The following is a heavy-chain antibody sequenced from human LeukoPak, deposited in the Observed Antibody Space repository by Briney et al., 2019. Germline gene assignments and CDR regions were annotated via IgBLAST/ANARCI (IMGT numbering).Heavy chain of an antibody. CDR2: IDRDGSRI. CDR3: VRGNDYGGPHY. CDR1: GFTFSSYW. J-gene: IGHJ4*02. Sequence: GGSLRLSCAVSGFTFSSYWMHWVRQAPGKGLVWVSRIDRDGSRINYADSVKGRFTISRDNGKNTLFLQMNSLRAEDAAVYYCVRGNDYGGPHYWGQGTLVTGPS. V-gene: IGHV3-74*01. D-gene: IGHD4-23*01.